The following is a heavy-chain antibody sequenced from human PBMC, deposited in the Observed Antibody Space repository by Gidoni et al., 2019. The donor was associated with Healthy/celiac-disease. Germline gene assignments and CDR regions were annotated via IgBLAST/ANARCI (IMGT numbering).Heavy chain of an antibody. Sequence: QVQLVESGGGVVQPWSALRRSCVAPGFTFSSYASHWFRQAPGEGLEWVAVITNDGGNKNYADSVKGRFTISRDNSKNTLYLQMSSLRAEDTAVYYCAKDIRPKLRLGELSFNGALDYWGQGTLVTVSS. J-gene: IGHJ4*02. D-gene: IGHD3-16*02. CDR3: AKDIRPKLRLGELSFNGALDY. V-gene: IGHV3-30*18. CDR1: GFTFSSYA. CDR2: ITNDGGNK.